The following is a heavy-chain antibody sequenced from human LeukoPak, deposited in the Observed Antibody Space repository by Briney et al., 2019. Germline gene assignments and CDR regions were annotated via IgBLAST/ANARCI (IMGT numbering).Heavy chain of an antibody. D-gene: IGHD4-17*01. V-gene: IGHV4-30-4*01. Sequence: SQTLSLSCTVSGDSFSSGDYYWSWIRQPPGKGLEWIGYIYYSGSTYYNPSLKSRVTISVDTSKNQFSLKVSSVTAADTAVYYCARDRNYGDSTYDAFDIWGQGTMVTVSS. CDR1: GDSFSSGDYY. CDR3: ARDRNYGDSTYDAFDI. CDR2: IYYSGST. J-gene: IGHJ3*02.